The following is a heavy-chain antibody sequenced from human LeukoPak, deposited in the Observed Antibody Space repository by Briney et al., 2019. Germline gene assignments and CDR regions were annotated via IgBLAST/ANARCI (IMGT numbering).Heavy chain of an antibody. CDR1: GFTFSSYS. CDR3: ARHIRSGYFDY. V-gene: IGHV4-34*01. D-gene: IGHD3-22*01. J-gene: IGHJ4*02. CDR2: INHSGST. Sequence: TGGSLRLSCAASGFTFSSYSMNWVRQPPGKGLEWIGEINHSGSTNYNPSLKSRVTISVDTSKNQFSLKLSSVTAADTAVYYCARHIRSGYFDYWGQGTLVTVSS.